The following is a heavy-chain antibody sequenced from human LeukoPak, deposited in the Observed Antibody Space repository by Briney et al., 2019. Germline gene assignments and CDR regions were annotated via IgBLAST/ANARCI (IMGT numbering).Heavy chain of an antibody. CDR2: INPNSGGT. V-gene: IGHV1-2*06. D-gene: IGHD3-3*01. CDR3: ARGSIYYDFWSGYHYYFDY. Sequence: ASVKVSCTASGYTFTGYYMHWVRQAPGQGLEWMGLINPNSGGTNYAQKFQGRVTMTRDPSISTAYMELSRLRSDDTAVYYCARGSIYYDFWSGYHYYFDYWGQGTLVTVSS. CDR1: GYTFTGYY. J-gene: IGHJ4*02.